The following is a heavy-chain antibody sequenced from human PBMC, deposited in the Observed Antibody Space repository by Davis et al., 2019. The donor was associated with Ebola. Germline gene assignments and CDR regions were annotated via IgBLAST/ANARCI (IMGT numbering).Heavy chain of an antibody. D-gene: IGHD6-13*01. Sequence: GGSLRLSCAASGFTFSSYAMHWVRQAPGKGLEWVAVISYDGSNKYYADSVKGRFTISRDNSKNTLYLQMNSLRAEDTAVYYCARSPPIAAAGTYYFDYWGQGTLVTVSS. V-gene: IGHV3-30-3*01. CDR2: ISYDGSNK. CDR3: ARSPPIAAAGTYYFDY. CDR1: GFTFSSYA. J-gene: IGHJ4*02.